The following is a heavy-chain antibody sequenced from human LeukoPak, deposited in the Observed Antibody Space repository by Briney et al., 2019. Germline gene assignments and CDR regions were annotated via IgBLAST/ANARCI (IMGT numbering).Heavy chain of an antibody. Sequence: SQTLSLTCAISGDSVSSKSVSWNWIRQSPSRGLEYLGRTRYRSTWNTFYSLSVQGRITINADTSRNQVSLRLNSVTPEDTALCYCVRDFNWAFDYWGQGTLVTVSS. J-gene: IGHJ4*02. V-gene: IGHV6-1*01. CDR2: TRYRSTWNT. CDR3: VRDFNWAFDY. D-gene: IGHD7-27*01. CDR1: GDSVSSKSVS.